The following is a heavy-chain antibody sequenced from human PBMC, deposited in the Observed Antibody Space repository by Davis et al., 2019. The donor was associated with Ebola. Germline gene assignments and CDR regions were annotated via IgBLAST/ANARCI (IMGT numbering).Heavy chain of an antibody. Sequence: GESLKISCAASGFTFSSYAMHWVRQAPGKGLEWVAVISYDGSNKYYADSVKGRFTISRDNSKNTLYLQMNSLRAEDTAVYYCARGLYSSGWYPIPFQHWGQGTLVTVSS. CDR3: ARGLYSSGWYPIPFQH. J-gene: IGHJ1*01. CDR2: ISYDGSNK. V-gene: IGHV3-30-3*01. D-gene: IGHD6-19*01. CDR1: GFTFSSYA.